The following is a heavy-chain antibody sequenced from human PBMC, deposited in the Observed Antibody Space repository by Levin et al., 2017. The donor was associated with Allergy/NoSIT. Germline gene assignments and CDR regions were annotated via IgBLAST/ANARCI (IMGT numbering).Heavy chain of an antibody. V-gene: IGHV3-30*18. CDR2: ISYDGSNK. CDR3: AKDRVDTALEWYFDL. Sequence: GGSLRLSCAASGFTFSSYGMHWVRQAPGKGLEWVAVISYDGSNKYYADSVKGRFTISRDNSKNTLYLQMNSLRAEDTAVYYCAKDRVDTALEWYFDLWGRGTLVTVSS. D-gene: IGHD5-18*01. CDR1: GFTFSSYG. J-gene: IGHJ2*01.